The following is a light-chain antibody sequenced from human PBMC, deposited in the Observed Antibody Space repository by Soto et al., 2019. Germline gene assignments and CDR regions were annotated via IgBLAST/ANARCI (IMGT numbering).Light chain of an antibody. CDR3: SSYTSSSTLGYV. Sequence: QSALTQPASVSGSPGQSITISCTGTSSDVGGYNYVSWYQKHPGKAPKLMIYDVSNRPSGVSNRFSGSKSGNTASLTISGLQAEDEADYYCSSYTSSSTLGYVFGTGTKVTVL. J-gene: IGLJ1*01. CDR2: DVS. V-gene: IGLV2-14*01. CDR1: SSDVGGYNY.